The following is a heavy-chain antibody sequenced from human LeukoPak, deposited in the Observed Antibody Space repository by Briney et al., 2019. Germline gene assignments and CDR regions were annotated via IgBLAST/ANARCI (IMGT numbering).Heavy chain of an antibody. CDR1: GFTYSSYS. CDR2: ISSSSSYI. CDR3: ARDSPPYYYGSGIYPFDY. J-gene: IGHJ4*02. V-gene: IGHV3-21*01. D-gene: IGHD3-10*01. Sequence: GGSLRLSCAASGFTYSSYSMNWVRQAPGKGLEWVSSISSSSSYIYYADSVKGRFTISRDNAKNSLYLQMNSLRAEDTAVYYCARDSPPYYYGSGIYPFDYWGQGTLVTVSS.